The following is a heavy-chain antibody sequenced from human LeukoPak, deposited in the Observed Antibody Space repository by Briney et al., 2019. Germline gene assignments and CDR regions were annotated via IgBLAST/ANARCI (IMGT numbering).Heavy chain of an antibody. CDR3: AKVGYESSGYSGY. V-gene: IGHV3-23*01. CDR1: GLTFSSYA. CDR2: ISGGGTGT. D-gene: IGHD3-22*01. J-gene: IGHJ4*02. Sequence: GGSLRLSCAASGLTFSSYAMSWVRRTPGKGLEWVSTISGGGTGTDYADSVRGRFTISRDNSKNTLYLQMNSLRAEDTAVYYCAKVGYESSGYSGYWGQGTLVTVSS.